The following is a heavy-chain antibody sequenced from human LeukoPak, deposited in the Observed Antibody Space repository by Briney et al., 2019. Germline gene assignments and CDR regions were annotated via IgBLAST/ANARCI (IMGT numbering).Heavy chain of an antibody. V-gene: IGHV3-23*01. CDR2: ITASGATT. CDR3: ARHGVFRYCSSTSCHKGFDP. CDR1: GFTFSAHH. D-gene: IGHD2-2*02. Sequence: GGSLRLSCATSGFTFSAHHMNWVRQAPGKGLEWVSGITASGATTYYADSVKGRFTISRDSSQSTLYLQMNSLRAEDTAVYYCARHGVFRYCSSTSCHKGFDPWGQGTLVTVSS. J-gene: IGHJ5*02.